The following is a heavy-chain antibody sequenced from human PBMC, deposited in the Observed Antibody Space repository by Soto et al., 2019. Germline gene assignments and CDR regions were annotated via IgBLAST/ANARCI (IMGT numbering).Heavy chain of an antibody. CDR3: ARRYGSAFDI. D-gene: IGHD3-10*01. J-gene: IGHJ3*02. V-gene: IGHV4-59*01. CDR1: GGSISSYY. Sequence: QVQLQESGPGLVKPSETLSLTCTVSGGSISSYYWSWIRQPPGKGLEWIVYSYYSGSTNYNPSLKRRVTISVDTSKNQFSLKLSSVTAADTAVYYCARRYGSAFDIWGQGTMVTVSS. CDR2: SYYSGST.